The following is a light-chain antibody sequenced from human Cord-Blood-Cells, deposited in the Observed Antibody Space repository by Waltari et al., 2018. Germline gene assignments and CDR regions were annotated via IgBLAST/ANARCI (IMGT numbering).Light chain of an antibody. CDR2: DVS. J-gene: IGLJ3*02. CDR1: SSDVGGYNY. V-gene: IGLV2-11*01. Sequence: VSGSPGQSVTISCTGTSSDVGGYNYVSWYQQHPGKAPKLMIYDVSKRPSGVPDRFSGSKSGNTASLTISGLQAEDEADYYCCSYAGSYTLVFGGGTKLTVL. CDR3: CSYAGSYTLV.